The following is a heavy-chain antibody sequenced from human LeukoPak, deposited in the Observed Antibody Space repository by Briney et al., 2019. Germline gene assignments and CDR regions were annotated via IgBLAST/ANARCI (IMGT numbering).Heavy chain of an antibody. CDR1: GFTFSSYE. D-gene: IGHD6-19*01. Sequence: GGSLRLSCAASGFTFSSYEMNWVRHAPGKGLEWVSYISSSGSTIYYADSVKGRFTISRDNAKNSLYLQMNSLRAEDTDVYYCARESRSSGWDYFDYWGQGTPVTVSS. CDR2: ISSSGSTI. V-gene: IGHV3-48*03. CDR3: ARESRSSGWDYFDY. J-gene: IGHJ4*02.